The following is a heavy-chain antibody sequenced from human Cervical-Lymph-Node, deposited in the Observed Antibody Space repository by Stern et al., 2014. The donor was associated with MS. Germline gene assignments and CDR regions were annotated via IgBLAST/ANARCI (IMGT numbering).Heavy chain of an antibody. Sequence: VQLVESGGDLVKPGGSVRLSCEASGFTFSDYFMSWIRQSPGKGPQWLAYISGDGTDVYYADSMRGLSIISEDNTKTALFLQMNPLGVEDTAIYFWINGPYGGKAVGNWGQGTLVTVSS. CDR3: INGPYGGKAVGN. D-gene: IGHD4-23*01. J-gene: IGHJ4*02. V-gene: IGHV3-11*01. CDR1: GFTFSDYF. CDR2: ISGDGTDV.